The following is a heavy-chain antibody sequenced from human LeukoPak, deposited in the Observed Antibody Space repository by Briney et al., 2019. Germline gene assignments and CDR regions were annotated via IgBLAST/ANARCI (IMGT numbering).Heavy chain of an antibody. Sequence: SETLSLTCTVSGGSISSYYWSWIRQPPGKGLEWIAYISYSGSTNYNPSLKSRVTISVDTSKNQFSLKLRSVTTADTAVYYCARALLRPWFDPWGQGTLVTVSS. CDR3: ARALLRPWFDP. CDR1: GGSISSYY. CDR2: ISYSGST. D-gene: IGHD3-16*01. J-gene: IGHJ5*02. V-gene: IGHV4-59*01.